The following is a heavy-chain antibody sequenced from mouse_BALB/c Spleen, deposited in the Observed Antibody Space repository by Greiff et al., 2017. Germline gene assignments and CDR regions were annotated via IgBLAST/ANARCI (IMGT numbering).Heavy chain of an antibody. J-gene: IGHJ4*01. D-gene: IGHD1-1*01. CDR3: ASPYYYGSSYYAMDY. Sequence: EVQLVESGPGLVKPSQSLSLTCTVTGYSITSDYAWNWIRQFPGNKLEWMGYISYSGSTSYNPSLKSRISITRDTSKNQFFLQLNSVTTEDTATYYCASPYYYGSSYYAMDYWGQGTSVTVSS. V-gene: IGHV3-2*02. CDR2: ISYSGST. CDR1: GYSITSDYA.